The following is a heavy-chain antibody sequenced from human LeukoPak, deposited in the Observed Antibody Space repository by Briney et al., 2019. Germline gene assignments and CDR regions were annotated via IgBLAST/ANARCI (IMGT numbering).Heavy chain of an antibody. D-gene: IGHD3-3*01. CDR3: ARYDFWSGYSYYFDY. V-gene: IGHV3-48*03. CDR2: ISSSGSTI. Sequence: PGGSLRLSCAASGFTFSSYEMNWVRQAPGKGLEWVSYISSSGSTIYYADSVKGRFTISRDNAKNSLYLQMNSLRAEDTAVYYCARYDFWSGYSYYFDYRGQGTLVTVSS. J-gene: IGHJ4*02. CDR1: GFTFSSYE.